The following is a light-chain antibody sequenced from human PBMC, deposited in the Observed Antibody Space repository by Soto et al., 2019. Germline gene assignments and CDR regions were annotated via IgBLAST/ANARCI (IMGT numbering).Light chain of an antibody. V-gene: IGLV2-23*01. J-gene: IGLJ2*01. CDR2: EGS. CDR1: SSDVGSYNL. CDR3: GSYAGSVV. Sequence: QSALTQPASVSGSPGQSITISCTGTSSDVGSYNLVSWYQQHPGKAPKLMIYEGSKRPSGVSNRFSGSKSGNTASLTISGLQAEDEADHYCGSYAGSVVFGGGTKLTVL.